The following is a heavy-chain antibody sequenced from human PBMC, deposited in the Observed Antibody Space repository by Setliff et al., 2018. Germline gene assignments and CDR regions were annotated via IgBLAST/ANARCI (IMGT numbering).Heavy chain of an antibody. CDR3: ARVGPLTDDACDI. V-gene: IGHV5-51*01. D-gene: IGHD1-26*01. Sequence: GESLKISCKGSGYSFTRYWIGWVRRMPGKGLEWMGIIYPADSDTTYSPSFQGQVTISADKSINTAYLQWSSLKASDTAIYYCARVGPLTDDACDIWGQGTMVTVSS. CDR1: GYSFTRYW. J-gene: IGHJ3*02. CDR2: IYPADSDT.